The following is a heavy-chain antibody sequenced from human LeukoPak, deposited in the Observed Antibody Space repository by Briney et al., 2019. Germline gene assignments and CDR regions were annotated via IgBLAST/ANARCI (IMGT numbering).Heavy chain of an antibody. Sequence: PGGSLRLSCAASGFTSSSYWMSWVRQAPGKGLEWVANIKQDGSEKYYVDSVKGRFTISRDNAKNSLYLQMNSLRAEDTAVYYCARDGDRSGYYMGMYNWFDPWGQGTLVTVSS. D-gene: IGHD3-3*01. V-gene: IGHV3-7*03. J-gene: IGHJ5*02. CDR2: IKQDGSEK. CDR3: ARDGDRSGYYMGMYNWFDP. CDR1: GFTSSSYW.